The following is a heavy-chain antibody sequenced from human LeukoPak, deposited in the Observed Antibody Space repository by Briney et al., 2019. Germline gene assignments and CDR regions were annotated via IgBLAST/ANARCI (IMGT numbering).Heavy chain of an antibody. CDR3: AKGKLVLLWFGELSATFDY. V-gene: IGHV3-23*01. D-gene: IGHD3-10*01. Sequence: GGSLRLSCAASGFTFSSYAMSWVRQAPGKGLGWVSAISGSGGSTYYADSVKGRFTISRDNSKNTLYLQMNSLRAEDTAVYYCAKGKLVLLWFGELSATFDYWGQGTQVTVSS. CDR1: GFTFSSYA. J-gene: IGHJ4*02. CDR2: ISGSGGST.